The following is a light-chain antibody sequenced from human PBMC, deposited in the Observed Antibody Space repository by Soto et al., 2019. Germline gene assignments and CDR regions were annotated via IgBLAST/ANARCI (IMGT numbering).Light chain of an antibody. V-gene: IGKV4-1*01. CDR2: WAS. CDR3: QQDNSDSPAT. CDR1: QSVLYRSNNKNK. Sequence: LVTPSSYVLSASLGERATINCKSSQSVLYRSNNKNKLAWYQQKPGQPPKLLIFWASIRESGVPDRFSGSGSGTEFTLTISSLQPDDFETYYCQQDNSDSPATCGQGTKWIS. J-gene: IGKJ1*01.